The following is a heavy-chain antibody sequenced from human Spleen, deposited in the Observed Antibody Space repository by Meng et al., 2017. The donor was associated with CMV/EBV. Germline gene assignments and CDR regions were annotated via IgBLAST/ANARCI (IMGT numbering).Heavy chain of an antibody. CDR3: ARFSLRHYYGMDV. J-gene: IGHJ6*02. Sequence: SETLFLTCAVYGGSFSGYYWSWIRQPPGKGLEWIGEINHSGSTNYNPSLKSRVTISVDTSKNQFSLKLSSVTAADTAVYYCARFSLRHYYGMDVWGQGTTVTVSS. CDR2: INHSGST. D-gene: IGHD4-17*01. CDR1: GGSFSGYY. V-gene: IGHV4-34*01.